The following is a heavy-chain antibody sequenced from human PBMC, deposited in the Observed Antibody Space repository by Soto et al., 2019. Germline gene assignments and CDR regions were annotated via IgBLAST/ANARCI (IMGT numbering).Heavy chain of an antibody. D-gene: IGHD4-17*01. CDR3: ASPTVTPHYGMDV. CDR2: ISSSGSTI. J-gene: IGHJ6*02. CDR1: GFTFSDYY. V-gene: IGHV3-11*01. Sequence: QVQLVESGGGLVKPGGTLRLSCAASGFTFSDYYMSWIRQAPGKWLEWVSYISSSGSTIYYAHSVKGRFTISRDTAKNSLYLQMNSLRAEDTAVYYCASPTVTPHYGMDVWGQGTTVTVSS.